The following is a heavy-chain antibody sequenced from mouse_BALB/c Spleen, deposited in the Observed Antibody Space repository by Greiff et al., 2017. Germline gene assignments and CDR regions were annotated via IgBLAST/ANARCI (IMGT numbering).Heavy chain of an antibody. J-gene: IGHJ4*01. CDR1: GFSLTSYG. CDR3: ARPTERKEYYYAMDY. V-gene: IGHV2-2*02. Sequence: QVQLQQSGPGLVQPSQSLSITCTVSGFSLTSYGVHWVRQSPGKGLEWLGVIWSGGSTDYNAAFISRLSISKDNSKSQVFFKMNSLQANDTAIYYCARPTERKEYYYAMDYWGQGTSVTVSS. CDR2: IWSGGST.